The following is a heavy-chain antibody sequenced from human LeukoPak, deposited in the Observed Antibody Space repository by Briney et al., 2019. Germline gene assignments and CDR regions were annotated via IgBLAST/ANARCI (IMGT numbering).Heavy chain of an antibody. Sequence: KPSETLSLTCTVSGGSISSSSYYWGWIRQPPGKGLEWFGSIYYSGSTYYNPSLKSRVTISVDTSKNQFSLKLSSVTAADTAVYYCASLRGSSCPNWFDPWGQGTLVTVSS. D-gene: IGHD6-13*01. CDR2: IYYSGST. CDR1: GGSISSSSYY. J-gene: IGHJ5*02. V-gene: IGHV4-39*01. CDR3: ASLRGSSCPNWFDP.